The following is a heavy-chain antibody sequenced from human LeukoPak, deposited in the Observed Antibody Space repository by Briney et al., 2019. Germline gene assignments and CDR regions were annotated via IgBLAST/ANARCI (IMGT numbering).Heavy chain of an antibody. CDR1: GFTLSSYA. Sequence: GGSLRLSCAASGFTLSSYAMSWVRQAPGKGLEWVSAISGSGGSTYYADSVKGRFTISRDNSKNTLYLQMNSLRAEDTAVYYCAKDPPIVGATNYDYWGQGTLVTVSS. V-gene: IGHV3-23*01. CDR3: AKDPPIVGATNYDY. J-gene: IGHJ4*02. D-gene: IGHD1-26*01. CDR2: ISGSGGST.